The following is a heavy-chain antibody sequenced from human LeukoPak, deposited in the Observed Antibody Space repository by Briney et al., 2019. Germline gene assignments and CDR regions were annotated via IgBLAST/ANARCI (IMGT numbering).Heavy chain of an antibody. J-gene: IGHJ4*02. V-gene: IGHV4-31*03. CDR3: ARQIASAGTAGFDF. CDR1: GASITSGVHY. D-gene: IGHD6-13*01. Sequence: PSETLSLTCTVSGASITSGVHYWSWIRQHPGKGPEWIGHIYYSGSTYSNPSLKGRVSMSLDTSKNQLSLELLSVTAADTAVYYCARQIASAGTAGFDFWGQGALVTVSS. CDR2: IYYSGST.